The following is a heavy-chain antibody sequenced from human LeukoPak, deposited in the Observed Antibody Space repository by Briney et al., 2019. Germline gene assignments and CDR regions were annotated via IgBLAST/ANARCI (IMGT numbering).Heavy chain of an antibody. D-gene: IGHD5-18*01. CDR3: ARAPPIQLWLLFDY. Sequence: ASVKVSCKASGYTFTGYYMHWVRQAPGQGLEWMGWINPNSGGTNYAQKFQGRVTMTRDTSISTAYMELSRLRSDDTAVYYCARAPPIQLWLLFDYWGQGTLVTVSS. V-gene: IGHV1-2*02. J-gene: IGHJ4*02. CDR2: INPNSGGT. CDR1: GYTFTGYY.